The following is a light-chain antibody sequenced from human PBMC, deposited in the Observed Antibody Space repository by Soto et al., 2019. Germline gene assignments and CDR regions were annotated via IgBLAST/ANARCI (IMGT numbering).Light chain of an antibody. J-gene: IGLJ1*01. CDR1: NVGGKF. V-gene: IGLV3-1*01. Sequence: SYELTQPPSVSVSPGQTARITCSGDNVGGKFACWYQQKPGQSPVLVIYQDTKRPSAIPELFSGSNSGNTATLTISGTQAMDEADYYCQKWDSGAGVFVTGTQLTVL. CDR2: QDT. CDR3: QKWDSGAGV.